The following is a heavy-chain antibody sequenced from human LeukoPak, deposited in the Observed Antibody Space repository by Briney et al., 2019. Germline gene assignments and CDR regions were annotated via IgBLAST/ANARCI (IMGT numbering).Heavy chain of an antibody. CDR2: IYCSGST. CDR1: GGSISSGDYY. V-gene: IGHV4-30-4*01. CDR3: ARGRDGYNQYYFDY. D-gene: IGHD5-24*01. Sequence: SQTLSLTCTVSGGSISSGDYYWSWIRQPPGKGLEWIGYIYCSGSTYYNPSLKSRVTISVDTSKNQFSLKLSSVTAADTAVYYCARGRDGYNQYYFDYWGQGTLVTVSS. J-gene: IGHJ4*02.